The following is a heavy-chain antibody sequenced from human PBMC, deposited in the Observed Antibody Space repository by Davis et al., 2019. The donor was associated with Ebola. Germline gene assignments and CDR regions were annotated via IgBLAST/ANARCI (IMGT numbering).Heavy chain of an antibody. CDR2: IIPIFGTA. J-gene: IGHJ6*02. CDR3: ARDHSSAYYYYGMDV. V-gene: IGHV1-69*06. CDR1: GGTFSSYA. D-gene: IGHD6-19*01. Sequence: SVKVSCKASGGTFSSYAISWVRQAPGQGLEWMGGIIPIFGTANYAQKFQGRVTITADKSTSTAYMELSSLRSEDTAVYYCARDHSSAYYYYGMDVWGQGTTVTVFS.